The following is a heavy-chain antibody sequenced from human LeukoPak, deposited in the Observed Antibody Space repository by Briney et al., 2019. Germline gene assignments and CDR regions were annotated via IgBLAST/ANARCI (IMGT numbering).Heavy chain of an antibody. D-gene: IGHD3-22*01. J-gene: IGHJ4*02. CDR2: IYSSGST. Sequence: SETLSLTCTVSVVSLSSGSYYWSWVRQPAGKGLEWIGRIYSSGSTNYSPSFKSRVTISVDTSKNQFSLNLSSVTAADTAVYYCARGEYDSSAYWGYYFENWGQGTLITVSS. CDR3: ARGEYDSSAYWGYYFEN. CDR1: VVSLSSGSYY. V-gene: IGHV4-61*02.